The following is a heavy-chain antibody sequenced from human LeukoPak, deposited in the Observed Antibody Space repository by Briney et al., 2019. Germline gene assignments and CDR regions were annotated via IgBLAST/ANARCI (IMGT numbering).Heavy chain of an antibody. CDR3: ARVAPNYDYVWGSYRYTGRGAFDI. J-gene: IGHJ3*02. CDR1: GFTLSSYS. V-gene: IGHV3-21*01. D-gene: IGHD3-16*02. Sequence: PGGSLRLSCAASGFTLSSYSMNWVRQAPGKGLEWVSSISSSSSYIYYADSVKGRFTISRVNAKNSLYLQMNSLRAEDTAVYYCARVAPNYDYVWGSYRYTGRGAFDIGGQGTMVTVSS. CDR2: ISSSSSYI.